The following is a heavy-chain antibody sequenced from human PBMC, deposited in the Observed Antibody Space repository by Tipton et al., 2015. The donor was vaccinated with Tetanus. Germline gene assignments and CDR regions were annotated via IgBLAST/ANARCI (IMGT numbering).Heavy chain of an antibody. Sequence: TLSLTCTVSGGSISSYYWSWIRQPPGKGLEWIGYIYYSGSTNYNPSLKSRVTISVDTSKNQFSLKLSSVTAADTAVYYCARGGIAAAGGGPDYWGQGTLVTVSS. CDR3: ARGGIAAAGGGPDY. CDR1: GGSISSYY. CDR2: IYYSGST. J-gene: IGHJ4*02. V-gene: IGHV4-59*01. D-gene: IGHD6-13*01.